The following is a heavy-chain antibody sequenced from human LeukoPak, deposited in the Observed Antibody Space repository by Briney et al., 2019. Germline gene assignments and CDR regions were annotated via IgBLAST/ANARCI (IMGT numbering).Heavy chain of an antibody. D-gene: IGHD6-19*01. V-gene: IGHV3-7*03. CDR2: VNRDESRK. Sequence: GGSLRLSCVGSGFTFNNYWMTWVRQAPGQGLEWVANVNRDESRKNHADSVKGRFTISRDNARNSLYLQMNSLRAEDTAVYYCAKSSGSYYYYGMDVWGQGTTVTVSS. CDR1: GFTFNNYW. CDR3: AKSSGSYYYYGMDV. J-gene: IGHJ6*02.